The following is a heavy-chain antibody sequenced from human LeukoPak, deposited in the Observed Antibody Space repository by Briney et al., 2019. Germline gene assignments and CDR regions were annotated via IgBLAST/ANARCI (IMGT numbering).Heavy chain of an antibody. D-gene: IGHD1-1*01. J-gene: IGHJ4*02. V-gene: IGHV1-46*01. Sequence: ASVKVSCKTSGYTFTGYYMHWVRQAPGQGLEWMGIINPSGGSTSYAQKFQGRVTMTRDTFTSTVYMELSSLRSEDTAVYYCASQAGKYWGQGTLVTVSS. CDR2: INPSGGST. CDR1: GYTFTGYY. CDR3: ASQAGKY.